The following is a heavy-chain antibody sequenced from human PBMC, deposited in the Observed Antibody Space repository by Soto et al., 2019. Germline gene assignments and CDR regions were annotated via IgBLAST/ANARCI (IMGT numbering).Heavy chain of an antibody. V-gene: IGHV1-18*01. CDR3: ARDPQPQSYHYYDYTHYYMDV. CDR1: GYTFTSYG. D-gene: IGHD3-16*01. J-gene: IGHJ6*03. CDR2: ISAYNGNT. Sequence: ASVKVSCKASGYTFTSYGISWVRQAPGQGLEWMGWISAYNGNTNYAQKLQGRVTMTTDTSTSTAYMELRSLRSDDTAVYYCARDPQPQSYHYYDYTHYYMDVWGKGTTVTVSS.